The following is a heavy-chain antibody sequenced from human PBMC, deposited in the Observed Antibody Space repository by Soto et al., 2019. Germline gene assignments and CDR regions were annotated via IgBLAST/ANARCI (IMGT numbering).Heavy chain of an antibody. Sequence: ASVKVSCKASGYTFTSYDISWVRQATVQGLEWMGWMNPNSGNTGYALKFQGRVSMTRNTSIYTVYLELSSLASDDTAVYYCVRMASSGTLNWFDPWGQGTLVPVSS. J-gene: IGHJ5*02. CDR3: VRMASSGTLNWFDP. CDR2: MNPNSGNT. CDR1: GYTFTSYD. V-gene: IGHV1-8*01. D-gene: IGHD1-1*01.